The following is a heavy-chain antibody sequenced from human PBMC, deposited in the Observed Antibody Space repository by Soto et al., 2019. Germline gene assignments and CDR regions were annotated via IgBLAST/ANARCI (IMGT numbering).Heavy chain of an antibody. J-gene: IGHJ6*02. Sequence: PGGSLRLSCAASGFTFSSYSMNWVRQAPGKGLEWVSSISSSSSYIYYADSVKGRFTISRDNAKNSLYLQMNSLRAEDTAVYYCASTPRPYQLLYGTYYYGMDVWGQGTTVTVSS. CDR2: ISSSSSYI. V-gene: IGHV3-21*01. CDR3: ASTPRPYQLLYGTYYYGMDV. D-gene: IGHD2-2*02. CDR1: GFTFSSYS.